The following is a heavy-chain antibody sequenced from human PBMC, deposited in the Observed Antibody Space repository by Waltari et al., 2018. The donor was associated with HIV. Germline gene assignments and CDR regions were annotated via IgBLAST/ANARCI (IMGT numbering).Heavy chain of an antibody. Sequence: QVQLVESGGVVVQPGRSLRLSGAAHGFPFSCSACTWVRQAPGKGLDWVAVISYDGSNKYYADSVKGRFTISRDNSKNTLYLQMNSLRAEDTAVYYCARDQGDYFDYWGQGTLVTVSS. D-gene: IGHD3-16*01. CDR2: ISYDGSNK. CDR1: GFPFSCSA. J-gene: IGHJ4*02. V-gene: IGHV3-30-3*01. CDR3: ARDQGDYFDY.